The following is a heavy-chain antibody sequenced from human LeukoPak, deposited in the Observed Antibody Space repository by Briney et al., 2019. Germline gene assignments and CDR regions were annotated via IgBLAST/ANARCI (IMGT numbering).Heavy chain of an antibody. V-gene: IGHV4-59*12. CDR1: GGSITNYY. CDR3: ARLRGATVAHNWFDP. Sequence: SETLSLTCTVSGGSITNYYWSWIRQPPGKGLEWIGFSYYNGNTNYNPSLKSRVTISVDMSKNQCSLRLSSVTAADTAVYYCARLRGATVAHNWFDPWGQGTLVTVSS. CDR2: SYYNGNT. J-gene: IGHJ5*02. D-gene: IGHD6-19*01.